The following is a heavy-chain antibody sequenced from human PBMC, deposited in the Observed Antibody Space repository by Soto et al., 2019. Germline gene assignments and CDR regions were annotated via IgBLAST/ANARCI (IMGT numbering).Heavy chain of an antibody. V-gene: IGHV3-21*01. CDR3: ARDGITGTTINFDY. CDR2: ISSSSSYI. J-gene: IGHJ4*02. D-gene: IGHD1-20*01. Sequence: VQLVESGGGLVKPGGSLRLSCAASGFTFSSYSMNWVRQAPGKGLEWVSSISSSSSYIYYADSVKGRFTISRDNAKNSLYLQMNSLRAEDTAVYYCARDGITGTTINFDYWGQGTLVTVSS. CDR1: GFTFSSYS.